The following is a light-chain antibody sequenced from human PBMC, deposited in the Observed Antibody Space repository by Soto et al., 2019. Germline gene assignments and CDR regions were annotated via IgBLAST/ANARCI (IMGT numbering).Light chain of an antibody. J-gene: IGKJ4*01. Sequence: TQSAGTLSLSPGERATLSCRASQSVSSTYLAWYQHKPGQAPRLLIYGASSRAAGIPARFSGSGSGTEFTLTISSLHYGDFAVYSCQQHNSWLFGGGTKVDIK. CDR1: QSVSSTY. V-gene: IGKV3-15*01. CDR2: GAS. CDR3: QQHNSWL.